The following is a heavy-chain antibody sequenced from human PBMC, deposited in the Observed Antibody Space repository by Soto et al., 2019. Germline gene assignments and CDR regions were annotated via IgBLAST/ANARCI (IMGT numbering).Heavy chain of an antibody. CDR2: INPSGGST. Sequence: ASVKVSCKASGYTFTSYYMHWVRQAPGQGLGWMEIINPSGGSTSYAQKFQGGVTMTRDTSTSTVYMELSSLRSEDTAVYYCARESTSSSWTSPADYYYYGMDVWGQGTTVTVSS. CDR3: ARESTSSSWTSPADYYYYGMDV. CDR1: GYTFTSYY. D-gene: IGHD6-13*01. V-gene: IGHV1-46*01. J-gene: IGHJ6*02.